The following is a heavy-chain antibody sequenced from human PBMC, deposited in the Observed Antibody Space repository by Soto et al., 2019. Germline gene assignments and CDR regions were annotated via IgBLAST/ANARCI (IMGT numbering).Heavy chain of an antibody. CDR2: INHSGST. Sequence: SDTLSLTCAVYGGSFSGYYWSWIRMPPGKGLEWIGEINHSGSTNYHPSLKSRVTISVDTSKNQFSLKLSSVTAADTAVYYCVRGRGGYDSDYYYYYMDVWGKGTTVTVSS. D-gene: IGHD5-12*01. CDR1: GGSFSGYY. V-gene: IGHV4-34*01. CDR3: VRGRGGYDSDYYYYYMDV. J-gene: IGHJ6*03.